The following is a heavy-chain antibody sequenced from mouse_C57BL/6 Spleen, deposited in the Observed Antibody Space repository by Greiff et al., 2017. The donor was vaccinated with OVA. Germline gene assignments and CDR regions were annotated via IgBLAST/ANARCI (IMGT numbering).Heavy chain of an antibody. Sequence: QVQLQQPGAELVRPGTSVKLSCKASGYTFTSYWMHWVKQRPGQGLEWIGVIDPSDSYTNYNQKFKGKATLTVDTSSSTAYMQLSSLTSEDSAVYDCARSYPSSGVDDWGKGTTLTVSS. D-gene: IGHD3-1*01. J-gene: IGHJ2*01. CDR1: GYTFTSYW. CDR2: IDPSDSYT. V-gene: IGHV1-59*01. CDR3: ARSYPSSGVDD.